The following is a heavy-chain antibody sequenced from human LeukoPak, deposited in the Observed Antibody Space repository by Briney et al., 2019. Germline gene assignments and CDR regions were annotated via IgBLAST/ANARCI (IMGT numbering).Heavy chain of an antibody. D-gene: IGHD3-16*01. J-gene: IGHJ6*03. CDR1: GNSIGSYY. V-gene: IGHV4-59*01. Sequence: SETLSLTCTLSGNSIGSYYWTWIRQPPGKGLEWIGYVDHSGSTNYNPSLKSRVIISVDTSKNQFSLKLNSVTAADAAVYYCARAWGYYYMDVWGKGTTVTVSS. CDR3: ARAWGYYYMDV. CDR2: VDHSGST.